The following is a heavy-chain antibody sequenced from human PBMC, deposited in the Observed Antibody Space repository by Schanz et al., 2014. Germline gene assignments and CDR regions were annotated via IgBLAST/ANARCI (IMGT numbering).Heavy chain of an antibody. CDR1: GFVFGDYY. J-gene: IGHJ4*02. CDR2: ISDSGTYT. D-gene: IGHD1-26*01. V-gene: IGHV3-11*06. CDR3: ARGGSGSHYRLDY. Sequence: PGGSLRLSCAASGFVFGDYYMTWIRQAPGKGLEWLSYISDSGTYTNYADSMKGRFTVSRDNAENALYLQMNSLRAEDTGLYFCARGGSGSHYRLDYWGQGTLVTVSS.